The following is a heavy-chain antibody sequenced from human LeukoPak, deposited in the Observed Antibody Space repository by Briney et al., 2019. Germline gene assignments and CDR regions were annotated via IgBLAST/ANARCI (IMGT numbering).Heavy chain of an antibody. CDR1: GGTFSSYA. J-gene: IGHJ6*03. Sequence: ASVKASCKASGGTFSSYAISWVRQAPGQGLEWMGGIIPIFGTANYAQKFQGRVTITADESTSTAYMELSSLRSEDTAVYYCANTVTTGYYYYYMDVWGKGTTVTVSS. CDR3: ANTVTTGYYYYYMDV. V-gene: IGHV1-69*13. CDR2: IIPIFGTA. D-gene: IGHD4-11*01.